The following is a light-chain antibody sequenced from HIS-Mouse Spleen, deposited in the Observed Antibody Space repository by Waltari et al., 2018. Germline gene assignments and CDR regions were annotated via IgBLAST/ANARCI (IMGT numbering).Light chain of an antibody. J-gene: IGKJ1*01. CDR3: QQLNSYPPT. Sequence: DIQLTQSPSFLSASVGARVTITCRASQGISSYLAWYQQKPGKAPKLLIYAASTLQSGVPSRFSVSGSGTEFTLTISSLQPEDFATYYCQQLNSYPPTFGQGTKVEIK. CDR2: AAS. V-gene: IGKV1-9*01. CDR1: QGISSY.